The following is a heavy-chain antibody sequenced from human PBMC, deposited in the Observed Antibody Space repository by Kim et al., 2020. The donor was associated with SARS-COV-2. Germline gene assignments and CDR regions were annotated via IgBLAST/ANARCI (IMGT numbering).Heavy chain of an antibody. CDR2: IYYSGST. CDR3: ARVRVSYYDSSGYPKLDAFDI. V-gene: IGHV4-39*01. D-gene: IGHD3-22*01. CDR1: GGSISSSSYY. Sequence: SETLSLTCTVSGGSISSSSYYWGWIRQPPGKGLEWIGSIYYSGSTYYNPSLKSRVTISVDTSKNQFSLKPSSVTAADTAVYYCARVRVSYYDSSGYPKLDAFDIWGQGTMVTVSS. J-gene: IGHJ3*02.